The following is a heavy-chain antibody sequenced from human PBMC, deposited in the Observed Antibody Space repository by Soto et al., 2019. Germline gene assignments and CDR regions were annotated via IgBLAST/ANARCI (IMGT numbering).Heavy chain of an antibody. CDR1: GGSISSSSYW. CDR3: ARHVTLYGDYSYFDY. J-gene: IGHJ4*02. V-gene: IGHV4-39*01. CDR2: IYYSGST. D-gene: IGHD4-17*01. Sequence: SETLSLTCTVSGGSISSSSYWWGWIRQPPGKGLEWIGSIYYSGSTYYIPSLKSRLTISVDTSKNQFSLELSSVTAADTAVYYCARHVTLYGDYSYFDYWGQGTLVTVSS.